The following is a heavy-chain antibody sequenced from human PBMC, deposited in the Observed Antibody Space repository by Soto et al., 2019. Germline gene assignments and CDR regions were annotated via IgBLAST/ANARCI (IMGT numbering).Heavy chain of an antibody. CDR3: VRADGFFGPYYFDY. D-gene: IGHD3-3*01. CDR2: IHPSGSTT. CDR1: GLTFTSYS. Sequence: QVQLAQSGHEVKRPGGSVKVACRASGLTFTSYSMHWVRQAPGQGLEWMGIIHPSGSTTTYSLNFQGRVTMTRDPPTNPVDLELGSLRSVDTAVYYCVRADGFFGPYYFDYRGQVTLVTVS. J-gene: IGHJ4*02. V-gene: IGHV1-46*01.